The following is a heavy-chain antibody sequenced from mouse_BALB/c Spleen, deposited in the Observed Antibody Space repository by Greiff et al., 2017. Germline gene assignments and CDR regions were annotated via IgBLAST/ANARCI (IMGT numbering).Heavy chain of an antibody. V-gene: IGHV5-9-4*01. J-gene: IGHJ4*01. CDR3: ATYGSSYYAMDY. D-gene: IGHD1-1*01. CDR2: ISSGGSYT. CDR1: GFTFSSYA. Sequence: EVNVVESGGGLVKPGGSLKLSCAASGFTFSSYAMSWVRQSPEKRLEWVAEISSGGSYTYYPDTVTGRFTISRDNAKNTLYLEMSSLRSEDTAMYYCATYGSSYYAMDYWGQGTSVTVSS.